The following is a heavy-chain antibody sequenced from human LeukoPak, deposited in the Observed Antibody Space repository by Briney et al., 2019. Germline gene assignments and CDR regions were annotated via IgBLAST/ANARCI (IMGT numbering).Heavy chain of an antibody. V-gene: IGHV4-59*01. CDR2: IYYSGST. Sequence: PSETLSLTCTVSGGSISSYYWSWLRQPPGKGLEWIGYIYYSGSTNYNPSLKSRVTISVDKSKNQFSLKLSSVTAADTAVYYCARDRSHDYYYYGMDVWGQGTTVTVSS. CDR3: ARDRSHDYYYYGMDV. CDR1: GGSISSYY. J-gene: IGHJ6*02.